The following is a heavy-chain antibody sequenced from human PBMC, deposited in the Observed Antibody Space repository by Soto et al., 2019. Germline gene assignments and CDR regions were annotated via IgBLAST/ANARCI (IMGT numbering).Heavy chain of an antibody. CDR2: INAGNGNT. Sequence: VSVKVSCKASGYTFTSYAMHWVRQAPGQRLEWMGWINAGNGNTKYSQKFQGRVTITRDTSASTAYMELSSLRSEDTAVYYCASIPMTTVSLVMDVWGQGTTVTVSS. D-gene: IGHD4-4*01. V-gene: IGHV1-3*01. J-gene: IGHJ6*02. CDR3: ASIPMTTVSLVMDV. CDR1: GYTFTSYA.